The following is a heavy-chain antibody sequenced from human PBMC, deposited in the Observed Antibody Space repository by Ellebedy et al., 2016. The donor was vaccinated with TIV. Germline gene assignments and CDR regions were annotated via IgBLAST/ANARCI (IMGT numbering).Heavy chain of an antibody. J-gene: IGHJ4*02. Sequence: GESLKISCAASGLTLSTSSMNWVRQSPGKGLEWLSYISASGATIYYADAVKGRFTISRDNARDLLYLQMRSLGAEETAIYYGAREGWGETVRGYWGQGTQVTVSS. CDR3: AREGWGETVRGY. D-gene: IGHD3-10*01. CDR2: ISASGATI. CDR1: GLTLSTSS. V-gene: IGHV3-48*04.